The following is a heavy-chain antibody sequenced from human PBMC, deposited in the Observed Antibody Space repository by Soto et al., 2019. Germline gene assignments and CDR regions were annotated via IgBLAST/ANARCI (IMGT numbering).Heavy chain of an antibody. J-gene: IGHJ4*02. D-gene: IGHD2-21*01. CDR2: IGTAGDT. Sequence: GGSLRLSCAASGFTFSSYDMHWVRQATGKGLEWVSAIGTAGDTYYPGSVKGRFTISRENAKNSLYLQMNSLRAEDTAVYYCARAGYGRGGAPKPFNYWGQGTLVTVSS. CDR1: GFTFSSYD. CDR3: ARAGYGRGGAPKPFNY. V-gene: IGHV3-13*01.